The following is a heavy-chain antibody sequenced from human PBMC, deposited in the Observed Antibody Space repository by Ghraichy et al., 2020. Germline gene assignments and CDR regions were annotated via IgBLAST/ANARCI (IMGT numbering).Heavy chain of an antibody. Sequence: GESLNISCAASGFTFSSYSMNWVRQAPGKGLEWVSSFSSSSSYIYYADSVKGRFTISRDNAKNSLYLQMNSLRAEDTAVYYCARVLTAAGSFYEYFQHWGQGTLVTVSS. CDR3: ARVLTAAGSFYEYFQH. CDR1: GFTFSSYS. CDR2: FSSSSSYI. D-gene: IGHD6-13*01. J-gene: IGHJ1*01. V-gene: IGHV3-21*01.